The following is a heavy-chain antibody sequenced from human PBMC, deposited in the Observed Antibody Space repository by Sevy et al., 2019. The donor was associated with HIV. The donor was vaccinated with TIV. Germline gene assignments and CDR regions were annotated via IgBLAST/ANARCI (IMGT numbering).Heavy chain of an antibody. D-gene: IGHD3-10*01. CDR2: IKHDGSEQ. V-gene: IGHV3-7*01. J-gene: IGHJ4*02. CDR3: ARERQEEDKSGAKFDY. CDR1: GFNFRSYG. Sequence: GGSLRLSCEVSGFNFRSYGMSWVRQAPGKGLEWVANIKHDGSEQYYLDSVKGRFTVSRDNGKNSLYLQMTSHRVDDAALYYCARERQEEDKSGAKFDYWGRGTLVTVSS.